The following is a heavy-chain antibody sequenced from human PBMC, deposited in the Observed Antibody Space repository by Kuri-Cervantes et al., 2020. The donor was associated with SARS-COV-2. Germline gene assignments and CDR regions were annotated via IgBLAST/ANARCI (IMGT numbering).Heavy chain of an antibody. CDR3: ARHNGDMATIMDYFDY. CDR1: GYSFTNYW. J-gene: IGHJ4*02. Sequence: KVSCKGSGYSFTNYWIGWVRQMPGKGLEWMGIIYPGDSDTRYSPSFQGQVTISSDKSISTASLQWSSLKASDTAMYYCARHNGDMATIMDYFDYWGQGTLVTVSS. V-gene: IGHV5-51*01. CDR2: IYPGDSDT. D-gene: IGHD5-24*01.